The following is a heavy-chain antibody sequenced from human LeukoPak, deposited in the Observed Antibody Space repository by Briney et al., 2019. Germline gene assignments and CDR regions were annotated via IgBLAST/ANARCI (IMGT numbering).Heavy chain of an antibody. CDR2: ISGSGGST. CDR1: GFTFSSYG. CDR3: AKDPMGHYYYDSSGYFDY. V-gene: IGHV3-23*01. J-gene: IGHJ4*02. Sequence: GGSLRLSCVASGFTFSSYGMHWVRQAPGKGLEWVSAISGSGGSTYYADSVKGRFTISRDNSKNTLYLQMNSLRAEDTAVYYCAKDPMGHYYYDSSGYFDYWGQGTLVTVSS. D-gene: IGHD3-22*01.